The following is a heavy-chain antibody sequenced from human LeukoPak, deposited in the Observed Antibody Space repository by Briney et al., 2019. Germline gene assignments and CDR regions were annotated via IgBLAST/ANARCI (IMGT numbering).Heavy chain of an antibody. CDR3: ARDFGSSWYQAFDI. CDR2: ISYDGSNK. J-gene: IGHJ3*02. D-gene: IGHD6-13*01. V-gene: IGHV3-30-3*01. CDR1: GFTFSSYA. Sequence: GGSLRLSCAASGFTFSSYAMHWVRQAPGKGLEWVAVISYDGSNKYYADSVKGRFTISRDNSKNTLYLQMNSLRAEDTAVYYCARDFGSSWYQAFDIWGQGTMVTVSS.